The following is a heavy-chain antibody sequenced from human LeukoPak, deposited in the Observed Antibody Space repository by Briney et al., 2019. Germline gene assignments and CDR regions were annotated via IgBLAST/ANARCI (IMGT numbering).Heavy chain of an antibody. J-gene: IGHJ4*02. CDR3: ARAILPYDSNDY. V-gene: IGHV1-2*02. CDR1: GYTFTGYY. CDR2: INPNSGGT. D-gene: IGHD5-12*01. Sequence: GASVKVSCKASGYTFTGYYMHWVRQAPGQGLEWMGWINPNSGGTNYAQKFQGRVTMTRDTSISTAYMELRSLRSDDTAVYYCARAILPYDSNDYWGQGTLVTVSS.